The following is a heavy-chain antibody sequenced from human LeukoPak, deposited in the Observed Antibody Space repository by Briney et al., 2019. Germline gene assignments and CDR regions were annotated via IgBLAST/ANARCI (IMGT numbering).Heavy chain of an antibody. CDR2: INHSGGT. CDR1: GGSFSGYY. Sequence: SETLSLTCAVYGGSFSGYYWSWIRQPPGKGLEWIGEINHSGGTNYNPSLKSRVTISVDTSKNQFSLKLSSVTAADTAVYYCARGSRKKGLDYWGQGTLVTVSS. CDR3: ARGSRKKGLDY. D-gene: IGHD2-2*01. V-gene: IGHV4-34*01. J-gene: IGHJ4*02.